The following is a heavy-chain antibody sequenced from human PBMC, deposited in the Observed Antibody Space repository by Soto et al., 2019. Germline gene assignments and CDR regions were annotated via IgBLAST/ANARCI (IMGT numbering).Heavy chain of an antibody. CDR1: GGSFSGYY. J-gene: IGHJ4*02. D-gene: IGHD2-8*02. Sequence: QVQLQQWGAGRLKPSETLSLTCAVYGGSFSGYYWTWIRQPPGTGLEWIGEINHSGSTNYNPSINSRVAISVDTSQNQFSLKLTSVTAADTAVYYCARDKITGLFDYWGQGTLVTVSS. V-gene: IGHV4-34*01. CDR2: INHSGST. CDR3: ARDKITGLFDY.